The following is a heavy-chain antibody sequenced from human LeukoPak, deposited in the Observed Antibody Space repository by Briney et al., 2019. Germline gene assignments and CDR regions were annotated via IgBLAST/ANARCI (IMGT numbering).Heavy chain of an antibody. Sequence: PSETLSLTCTVSGGSISSGGYYWSWIRQPPGKGLEWIGYIYHSGSTYYNPSLKSRVTISVDRSKNQFSLKLSSVTAADTAVYYCARAKGDYFDYWGQGTLVTVSS. CDR2: IYHSGST. V-gene: IGHV4-30-2*01. CDR1: GGSISSGGYY. J-gene: IGHJ4*02. CDR3: ARAKGDYFDY.